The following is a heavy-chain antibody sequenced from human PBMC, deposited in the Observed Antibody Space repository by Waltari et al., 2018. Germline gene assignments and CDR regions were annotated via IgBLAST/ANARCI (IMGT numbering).Heavy chain of an antibody. J-gene: IGHJ6*02. Sequence: EEQLLESGGGLVQPGDSLRLSCAGSGFRFSNYWMNWVRQAPGKGLVWVAGIRDVETRISYADSVKGRFTISRDNAKNTVYLQMKRLRVEDTAVYYCARLAPRTYRSPVPGRHYYYGMDVWGQGTTVTVSS. CDR3: ARLAPRTYRSPVPGRHYYYGMDV. CDR1: GFRFSNYW. V-gene: IGHV3-74*01. CDR2: IRDVETRI. D-gene: IGHD3-10*01.